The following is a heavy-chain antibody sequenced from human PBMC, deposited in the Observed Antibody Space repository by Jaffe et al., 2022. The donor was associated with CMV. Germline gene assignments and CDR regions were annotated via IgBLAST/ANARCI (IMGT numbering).Heavy chain of an antibody. CDR1: GYSFTSYW. V-gene: IGHV5-10-1*03. Sequence: EVQLVQSGAEVKKPGESLRISCKGSGYSFTSYWISWVRQMPGKGLEWMGRIDPSDSYTNYSPSFQGHVTISADKSISTAYLQWSSLKASDTAMYYCASQISRDSSGWGDRWFDPWGQGTLVTVSS. J-gene: IGHJ5*02. CDR2: IDPSDSYT. CDR3: ASQISRDSSGWGDRWFDP. D-gene: IGHD6-19*01.